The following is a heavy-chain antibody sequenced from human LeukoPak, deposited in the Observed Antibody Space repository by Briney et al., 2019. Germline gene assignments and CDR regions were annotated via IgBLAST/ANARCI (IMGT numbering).Heavy chain of an antibody. D-gene: IGHD6-13*01. J-gene: IGHJ4*02. CDR2: IWYDGSNK. CDR1: GFTFSSYG. CDR3: ARAPSSSWGLYFDY. Sequence: PGGSLRLSCAASGFTFSSYGMHWVRQAPGKGLEWVAVIWYDGSNKYYADSVKGRFTISRDNSKNTLYLQMNSLRAEDTAVYYCARAPSSSWGLYFDYWGQGTLVTVSS. V-gene: IGHV3-33*08.